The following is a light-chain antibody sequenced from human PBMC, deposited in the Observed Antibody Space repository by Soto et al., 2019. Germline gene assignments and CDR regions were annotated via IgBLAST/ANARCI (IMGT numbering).Light chain of an antibody. CDR1: SSDVGRYNY. CDR2: EVS. Sequence: QSALTQPASVSGSPGQSIIISCTGTSSDVGRYNYVSWYQHHPGKVPKPMIYEVSNRPSGVSNRFSGSKSGNKASLTISGLQAEDEADYYCSSYTSSSTRVFGGGTKVTVL. CDR3: SSYTSSSTRV. J-gene: IGLJ3*02. V-gene: IGLV2-14*01.